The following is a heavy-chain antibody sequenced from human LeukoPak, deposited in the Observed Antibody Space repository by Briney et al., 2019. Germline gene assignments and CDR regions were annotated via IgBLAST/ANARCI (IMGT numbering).Heavy chain of an antibody. D-gene: IGHD2-15*01. CDR2: ISAYNGNT. V-gene: IGHV1-18*04. J-gene: IGHJ6*03. CDR3: ARLDIVVVVAATDYYYYMDV. CDR1: GYTFTSYY. Sequence: ASVKVSCKASGYTFTSYYMHWVRQAPGQGLEWMGWISAYNGNTNYAQKLQGRVTMTTDTSTSTAYMELRSLRSDDTAVYYCARLDIVVVVAATDYYYYMDVWGKGTTVTVSS.